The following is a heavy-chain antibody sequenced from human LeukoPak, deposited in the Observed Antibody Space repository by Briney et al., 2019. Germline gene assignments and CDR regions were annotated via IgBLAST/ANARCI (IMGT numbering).Heavy chain of an antibody. CDR2: ISAYNGNT. CDR3: ARAQYYDSSGYVYYYYYYMDV. J-gene: IGHJ6*03. V-gene: IGHV1-18*04. Sequence: ASVKVSCKASGYTFTGYYMHWVRQAPGQGLEWMGWISAYNGNTNYAQKLQGRVTMTTDTSTSTAYMELRSLRSDDTAVYYCARAQYYDSSGYVYYYYYYMDVWGKGTTVTISS. D-gene: IGHD3-22*01. CDR1: GYTFTGYY.